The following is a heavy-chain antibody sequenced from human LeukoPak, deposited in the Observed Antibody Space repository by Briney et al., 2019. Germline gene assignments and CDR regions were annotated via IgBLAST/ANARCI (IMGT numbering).Heavy chain of an antibody. D-gene: IGHD5-24*01. CDR2: IDYSGCT. CDR3: ARQGRDGYNSPLVDYYYYMDV. CDR1: GGSISCGGYS. J-gene: IGHJ6*03. Sequence: SQTLSLTCAVAGGSISCGGYSWSWIRQPPGKGLEWIGYIDYSGCTYYNPSLKSTVTISVDTSKNQLSLKLSSVTAADTAVYYCARQGRDGYNSPLVDYYYYMDVWGKGTTVTISS. V-gene: IGHV4-30-4*07.